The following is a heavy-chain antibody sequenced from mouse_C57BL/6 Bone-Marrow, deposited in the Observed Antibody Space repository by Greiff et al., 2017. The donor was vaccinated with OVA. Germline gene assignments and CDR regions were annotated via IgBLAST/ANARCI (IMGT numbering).Heavy chain of an antibody. CDR2: IYPRSGNT. CDR1: GYTFTSYG. CDR3: ARSLLLRPYYYAMDY. V-gene: IGHV1-81*01. D-gene: IGHD1-1*01. J-gene: IGHJ4*01. Sequence: QVQLKESGAELARPGASVKLSCKASGYTFTSYGISWVKQRTGQGLEWIGEIYPRSGNTYYNEKFKGKATLTADKSSSTAYMELRSLTSEDSAVYFCARSLLLRPYYYAMDYWGQGTSVTVSS.